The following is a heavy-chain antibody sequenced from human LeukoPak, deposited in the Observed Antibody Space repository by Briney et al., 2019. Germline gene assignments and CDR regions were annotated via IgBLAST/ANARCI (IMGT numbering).Heavy chain of an antibody. Sequence: PGGSLRLSCAASGFIFISYSMNWVRQAPGKGLEWVANIKQDGSEKYYVDSVKGRFTISRDNAKNSLYLQMNSLRAEDTAVYYCARDWNAFDIWGQGTMVTVSS. CDR3: ARDWNAFDI. CDR2: IKQDGSEK. J-gene: IGHJ3*02. V-gene: IGHV3-7*01. D-gene: IGHD1-1*01. CDR1: GFIFISYS.